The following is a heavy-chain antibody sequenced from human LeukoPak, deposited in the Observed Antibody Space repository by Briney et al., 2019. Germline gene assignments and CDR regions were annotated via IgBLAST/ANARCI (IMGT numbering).Heavy chain of an antibody. CDR2: FSRSGSDT. Sequence: GGSLRLSCAASGFTFGSSAMSWVRQAPGKGPEWVSTFSRSGSDTYYADSVKGRFTIFRDNSKNTLYLQMNSLRAEDTAVYYCAKGSLGSWYYFDYWGQGTLVTVSS. CDR3: AKGSLGSWYYFDY. CDR1: GFTFGSSA. J-gene: IGHJ4*02. V-gene: IGHV3-23*01. D-gene: IGHD6-13*01.